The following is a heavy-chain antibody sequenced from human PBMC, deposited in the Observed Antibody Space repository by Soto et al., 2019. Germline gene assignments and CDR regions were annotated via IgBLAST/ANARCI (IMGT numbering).Heavy chain of an antibody. D-gene: IGHD1-26*01. CDR2: IYYSGST. V-gene: IGHV4-59*12. J-gene: IGHJ6*02. Sequence: SETLSLTCTVSGGSISSYYWSWIRQPPGKGLEWIGYIYYSGSTNYNPSLKSRVTISVDTSMNQFSLKLSSVTAADTAVYYCARDWSGSYSGQGNYYYGMDVWGQGTTVTVSS. CDR3: ARDWSGSYSGQGNYYYGMDV. CDR1: GGSISSYY.